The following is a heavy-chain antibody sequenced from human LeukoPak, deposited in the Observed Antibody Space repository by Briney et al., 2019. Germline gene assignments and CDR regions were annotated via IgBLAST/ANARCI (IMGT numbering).Heavy chain of an antibody. CDR1: GFAFSTFA. CDR2: IFPSGGEI. V-gene: IGHV3-23*01. Sequence: PGGSLRLSCAASGFAFSTFAMIWARQPPGKGLEWVSSIFPSGGEIHYADSVRGGFTISRDNSKTTLSLQMTSLRAEDTAIYYCATYRQVLLPFESWGQGTLVTVSS. J-gene: IGHJ4*02. CDR3: ATYRQVLLPFES. D-gene: IGHD2-8*02.